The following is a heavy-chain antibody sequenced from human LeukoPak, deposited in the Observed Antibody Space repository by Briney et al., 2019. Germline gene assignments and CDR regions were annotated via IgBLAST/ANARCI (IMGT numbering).Heavy chain of an antibody. V-gene: IGHV4-59*08. Sequence: SETLSLTCTVSGFTLSNYYRSWLRQPPGKGLEWIGYIYYSGNTNSNPSLKSRVTTSVDTSKRRFSLKLSCVTAADTAVYCCARPGGSGWYGAFDCWGQGTLVTVPS. D-gene: IGHD6-19*01. CDR1: GFTLSNYY. J-gene: IGHJ4*02. CDR3: ARPGGSGWYGAFDC. CDR2: IYYSGNT.